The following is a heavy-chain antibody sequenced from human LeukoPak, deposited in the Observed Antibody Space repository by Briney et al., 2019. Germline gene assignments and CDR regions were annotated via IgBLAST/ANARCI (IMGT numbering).Heavy chain of an antibody. CDR3: ARGGDYKNYAMYSRNDF. CDR2: ISDGGSHI. J-gene: IGHJ4*02. Sequence: NPGGSLRLSCAASVFIFSSYSMNWVRQAPGKGLEWVASISDGGSHIHYADSVQGRFTIFRDNFKNSPHLQMNSLRAEDTAVYYCARGGDYKNYAMYSRNDFWGQGTLVTVSS. V-gene: IGHV3-21*01. D-gene: IGHD6-13*01. CDR1: VFIFSSYS.